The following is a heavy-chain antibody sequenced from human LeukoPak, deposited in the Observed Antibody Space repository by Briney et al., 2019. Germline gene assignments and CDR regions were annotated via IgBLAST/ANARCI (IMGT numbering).Heavy chain of an antibody. CDR3: ASFGYGSGSFFTYYYYYYMDV. CDR1: GFTFSSYW. J-gene: IGHJ6*03. V-gene: IGHV3-7*01. CDR2: IKQDGSEK. D-gene: IGHD3-10*01. Sequence: GGSLRLSCAASGFTFSSYWMSWVRQAPGKGLEWVANIKQDGSEKYYVDSVKGRFTISRDNAKNSLYLQMNSLRAEDTAVYYCASFGYGSGSFFTYYYYYYMDVWGKGTTVTVSS.